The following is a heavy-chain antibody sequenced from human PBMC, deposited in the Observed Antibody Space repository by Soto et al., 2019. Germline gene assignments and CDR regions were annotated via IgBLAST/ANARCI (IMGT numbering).Heavy chain of an antibody. CDR1: GGSIRASY. J-gene: IGHJ5*02. CDR2: IYSTGST. D-gene: IGHD3-22*01. V-gene: IGHV4-4*07. CDR3: AKDEYYDSNNWFDP. Sequence: SETLSLTCTVSGGSIRASYWSWIRQPAGKGLEWIGRIYSTGSTNYNPSFRSRVTMSVGTSKNQFSLELSSVTAADTAVYYCAKDEYYDSNNWFDPWGQGTLVTV.